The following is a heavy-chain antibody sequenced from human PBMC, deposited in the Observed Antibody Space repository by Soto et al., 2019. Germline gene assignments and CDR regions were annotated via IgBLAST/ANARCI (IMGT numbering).Heavy chain of an antibody. CDR2: ISGSAGST. Sequence: GGSLRLSCAASGFTFSSYAMSWVRQAPGKGLEWVSAISGSAGSTYYADSVKGRFTISRDNSKNTLYLQMNSLRAEDTAVYYCAKDLGGAGIAGEYFDYWGQGTLVTVSS. J-gene: IGHJ4*02. D-gene: IGHD6-13*01. V-gene: IGHV3-23*01. CDR1: GFTFSSYA. CDR3: AKDLGGAGIAGEYFDY.